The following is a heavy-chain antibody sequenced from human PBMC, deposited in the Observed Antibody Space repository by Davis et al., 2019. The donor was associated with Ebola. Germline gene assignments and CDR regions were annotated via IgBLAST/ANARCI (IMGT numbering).Heavy chain of an antibody. D-gene: IGHD6-13*01. V-gene: IGHV4-61*08. J-gene: IGHJ4*02. CDR3: ARGGSSSWYYPNY. CDR2: IYYSGST. Sequence: SQTLSLTCAVSGGSISSGGYSWSWIRQPPGKGLEWIGYIYYSGSTNYNPSLKSRVTISVDTSKNQFSLKLSSVTAADTAVYYCARGGSSSWYYPNYWGQGTLVTVSS. CDR1: GGSISSGGYS.